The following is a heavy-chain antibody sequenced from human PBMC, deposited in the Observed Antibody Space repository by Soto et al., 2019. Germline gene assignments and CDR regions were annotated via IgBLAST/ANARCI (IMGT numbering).Heavy chain of an antibody. CDR3: AKGRGDSGSLTPRVDV. Sequence: EVQLLESGGGLVQPGGSLRLSCAASGFTFNNYAMTWVRQAPGKGLEWVSAISGGGDTTSYADSVKGRFTVSRDGSKNTLYLQMSSLRAADTALYYCAKGRGDSGSLTPRVDVWGQGTLVTVSS. CDR2: ISGGGDTT. V-gene: IGHV3-23*01. CDR1: GFTFNNYA. J-gene: IGHJ4*02. D-gene: IGHD3-10*01.